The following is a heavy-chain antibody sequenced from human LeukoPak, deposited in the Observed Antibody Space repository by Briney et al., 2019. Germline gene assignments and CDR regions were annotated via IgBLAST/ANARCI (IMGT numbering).Heavy chain of an antibody. Sequence: GGSLRLSCAASGFTFSSYGMHWVRQAPGKGLEWVAVIWYDGSNKYYADSVKGRFTISRDNSKNTLYLQMNSLRAEDTAVYYXXXXXXXXXXGDCRNLDYWGQGTLVTVSS. V-gene: IGHV3-33*01. CDR1: GFTFSSYG. J-gene: IGHJ4*02. D-gene: IGHD2-21*02. CDR2: IWYDGSNK. CDR3: XXXXXXXXXGDCRNLDY.